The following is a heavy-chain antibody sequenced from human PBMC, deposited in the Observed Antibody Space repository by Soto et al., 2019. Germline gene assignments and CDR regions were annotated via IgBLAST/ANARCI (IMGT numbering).Heavy chain of an antibody. CDR3: ARDPNIVLVPAALRSYYYYYGMDV. Sequence: GGSLRLSCAASGFTVSSNYMSWVRQAPGKGLVWVSRINSDGSSTYYADSVKGRFTISRDNAKNTLYLQMNSLRAEDTAVYYCARDPNIVLVPAALRSYYYYYGMDVWGQGTTVTVSS. J-gene: IGHJ6*02. CDR2: INSDGSST. CDR1: GFTVSSNY. V-gene: IGHV3-74*01. D-gene: IGHD2-2*01.